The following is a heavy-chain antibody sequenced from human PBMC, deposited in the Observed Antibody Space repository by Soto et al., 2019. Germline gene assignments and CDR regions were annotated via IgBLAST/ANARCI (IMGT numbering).Heavy chain of an antibody. CDR1: GFTFSNYA. CDR2: LRGSGDNT. D-gene: IGHD3-3*01. J-gene: IGHJ4*02. V-gene: IGHV3-23*01. Sequence: GGSLRLSCAASGFTFSNYAMSWVRQAPGKGLEWLSVLRGSGDNTYYADSVKGRFSISRDNSKNTLYLQMNSLRAEDTAVYYCAKIETKGQGFWSGYCDYWGQGTLVTVSS. CDR3: AKIETKGQGFWSGYCDY.